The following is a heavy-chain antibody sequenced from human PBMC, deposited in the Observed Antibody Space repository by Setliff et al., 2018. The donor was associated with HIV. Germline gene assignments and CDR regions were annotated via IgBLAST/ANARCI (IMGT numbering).Heavy chain of an antibody. D-gene: IGHD5-18*01. J-gene: IGHJ4*02. CDR2: ISSSGSFT. Sequence: GGSLRLSCVVSGFNFSDDYMSWIRQAPGKGLEWVSYISSSGSFTNYADSVKGRYTISRDNAKNSLYLQMNSLRAEDTAVYYCARHGSYISRGYWGQGTLVTVSS. V-gene: IGHV3-11*03. CDR1: GFNFSDDY. CDR3: ARHGSYISRGY.